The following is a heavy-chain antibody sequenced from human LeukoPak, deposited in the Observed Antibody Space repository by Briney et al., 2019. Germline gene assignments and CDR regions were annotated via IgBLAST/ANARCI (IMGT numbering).Heavy chain of an antibody. CDR3: ARDHCTDGGCYESHYFGMDV. CDR1: GYTFTANY. V-gene: IGHV1-2*02. CDR2: INPKNGGV. D-gene: IGHD2-21*02. Sequence: ASVKVSYKASGYTFTANYMHWVRQAPGQGLEWMGWINPKNGGVEYAQKFQGRVTMTRDTSISTAYMELSSLRSDDTAMYFCARDHCTDGGCYESHYFGMDVWGQGTTVTVS. J-gene: IGHJ6*02.